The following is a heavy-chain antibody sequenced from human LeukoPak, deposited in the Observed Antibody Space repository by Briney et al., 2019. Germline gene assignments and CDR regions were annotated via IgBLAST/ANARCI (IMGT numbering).Heavy chain of an antibody. D-gene: IGHD6-13*01. CDR3: ARSRGYFDY. CDR2: IYYSGST. CDR1: AGAISSYY. J-gene: IGHJ4*02. V-gene: IGHV4-59*01. Sequence: SETLSLTYTVPAGAISSYYWGWLRQHPWKGEVWLGYIYYSGSTNYNPSLKSRVTITVDTSKNQFSLKLSCVTAADPALYYCARSRGYFDYWGQGTLVTVSS.